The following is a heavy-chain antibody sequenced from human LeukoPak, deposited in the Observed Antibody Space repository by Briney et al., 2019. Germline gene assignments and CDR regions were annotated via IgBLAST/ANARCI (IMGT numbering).Heavy chain of an antibody. CDR2: IYYSGST. J-gene: IGHJ3*01. Sequence: PSNRLSLTCAGSDGSISGGGCSWSWMRQPPRKGLEWIGYIYYSGSTYYNPSLKSRVTISVDTSKNQFSLKLSSVTAADTAVYYCARGYRHWGQGTMVTVSS. CDR3: ARGYRH. CDR1: DGSISGGGCS. D-gene: IGHD3-16*02. V-gene: IGHV4-30-4*07.